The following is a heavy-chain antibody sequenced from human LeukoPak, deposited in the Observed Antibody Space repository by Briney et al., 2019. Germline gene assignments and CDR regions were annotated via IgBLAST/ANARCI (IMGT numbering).Heavy chain of an antibody. CDR1: GFTFSSYD. Sequence: GGSLRLSCAASGFTFSSYDMPWVRQATGKGLEWVSAIGTAGDTYYPGSVKGRFIISRENAKNSLYLQMNSLRAGDTAVYYCARGIRGYYDSSGYYYYFDYWGQGTLVTVSS. V-gene: IGHV3-13*01. CDR3: ARGIRGYYDSSGYYYYFDY. J-gene: IGHJ4*02. D-gene: IGHD3-22*01. CDR2: IGTAGDT.